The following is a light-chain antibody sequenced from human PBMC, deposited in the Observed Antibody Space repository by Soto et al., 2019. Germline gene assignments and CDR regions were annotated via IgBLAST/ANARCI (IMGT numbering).Light chain of an antibody. CDR3: QQRSNWPPYT. V-gene: IGKV3-11*01. CDR1: QSVSSY. Sequence: IVLTQSPATLSFAPGERATLSCRASQSVSSYLAWYQQKPGQAPRLLIYDASNRATDIPARFSGSGSGTDCTLNISSLEPEDSAVYYCQQRSNWPPYTFGQWTKLEIK. CDR2: DAS. J-gene: IGKJ2*01.